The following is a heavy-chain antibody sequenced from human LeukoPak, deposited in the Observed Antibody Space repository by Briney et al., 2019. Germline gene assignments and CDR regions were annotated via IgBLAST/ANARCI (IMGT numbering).Heavy chain of an antibody. CDR3: TRRVSATRWFDP. V-gene: IGHV3-74*01. J-gene: IGHJ5*02. CDR2: INSDGSTT. CDR1: GFTFSSYW. Sequence: GGSLRLSCAASGFTFSSYWMHWVRQAPGKGLVWVSRINSDGSTTNYADSVKGRFTISRDNAENTLYLQMNSLRVEDTAVYYCTRRVSATRWFDPWGQGTLVTGSS. D-gene: IGHD2-15*01.